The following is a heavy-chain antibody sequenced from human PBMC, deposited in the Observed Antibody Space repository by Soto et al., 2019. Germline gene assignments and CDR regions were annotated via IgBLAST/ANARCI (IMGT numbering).Heavy chain of an antibody. Sequence: SETLSLTCTVSGGSISSGGYYWSWIRQHPGKGLEWIGYIYYSGSTYYNPSLKSRVTISVDTSKNQFPLKLSSVTAADTAVYYCARELELRDYYYGMDVWGQGTTVTVSS. CDR3: ARELELRDYYYGMDV. V-gene: IGHV4-31*03. CDR2: IYYSGST. J-gene: IGHJ6*02. CDR1: GGSISSGGYY. D-gene: IGHD1-7*01.